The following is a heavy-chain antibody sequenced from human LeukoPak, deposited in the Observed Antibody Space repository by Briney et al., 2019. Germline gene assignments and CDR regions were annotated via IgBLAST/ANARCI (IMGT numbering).Heavy chain of an antibody. D-gene: IGHD1-26*01. CDR1: GGSISSYY. J-gene: IGHJ4*02. CDR2: IYYSGST. CDR3: ARGLKYSGSYRYFDY. V-gene: IGHV4-59*01. Sequence: SETLSLTCTVSGGSISSYYWSWIRQPPGKGLEWIGYIYYSGSTNYNPSLKSRVTISVDTSKNQFSLKLSSVTAADTAVYYCARGLKYSGSYRYFDYWGQGTLVTVSS.